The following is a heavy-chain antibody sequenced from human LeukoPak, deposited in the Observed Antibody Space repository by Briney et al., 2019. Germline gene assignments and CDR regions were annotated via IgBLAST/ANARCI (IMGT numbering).Heavy chain of an antibody. Sequence: PSETLSLTCTVSGGSISSYYWSWIRQPPGKGLEWIGYIYYSGSTNYNPSLKSRVTISVDTSKNQFSLKLSSVTAADTAVYYCARGPNYGFPYYGMDVWGQGTTVTVSS. D-gene: IGHD3-10*01. J-gene: IGHJ6*02. CDR3: ARGPNYGFPYYGMDV. CDR1: GGSISSYY. V-gene: IGHV4-59*01. CDR2: IYYSGST.